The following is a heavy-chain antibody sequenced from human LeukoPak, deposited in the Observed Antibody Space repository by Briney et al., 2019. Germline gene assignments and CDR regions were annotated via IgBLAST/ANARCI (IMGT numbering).Heavy chain of an antibody. CDR3: ARAPGPYYDFWSGYQRYYFDY. CDR1: GFTFSSYS. CDR2: ISSSSSYI. V-gene: IGHV3-21*01. Sequence: GGSLRLSCAASGFTFSSYSMNWVRQAPGKGLEWVSSISSSSSYIYYADPVKGRFTISRDNAKNSLYLQMNSLRAEDTAVYYCARAPGPYYDFWSGYQRYYFDYWGQGTLVTVSS. J-gene: IGHJ4*02. D-gene: IGHD3-3*01.